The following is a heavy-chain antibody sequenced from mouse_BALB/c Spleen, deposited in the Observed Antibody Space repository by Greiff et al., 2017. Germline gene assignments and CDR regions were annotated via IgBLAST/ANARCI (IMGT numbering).Heavy chain of an antibody. D-gene: IGHD1-1*01. V-gene: IGHV3-8*02. Sequence: VQLKESGPSLVKPSQTLSLTCSVTGDSITSGYWNWIRKFPGNKLEYMGYISYSGSTYYNPSLKSRISITRDTSKNQYYLQLNSVTTEDTATYYCARSRGSSYWYFDVWGAGTTVTVSS. CDR3: ARSRGSSYWYFDV. CDR1: GDSITSGY. J-gene: IGHJ1*01. CDR2: ISYSGST.